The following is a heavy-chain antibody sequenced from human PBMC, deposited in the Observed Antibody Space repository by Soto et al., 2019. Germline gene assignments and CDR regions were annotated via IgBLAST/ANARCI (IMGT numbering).Heavy chain of an antibody. D-gene: IGHD6-19*01. V-gene: IGHV3-23*01. J-gene: IGHJ1*01. CDR2: IGGRDGST. CDR1: GFAYSNYA. CDR3: AREDSGWYGEFFQH. Sequence: EVQLLESGGGLVHPWGSLRLSCAASGFAYSNYAMSWVRQAPGMGLEWVSTIGGRDGSTDYAEAVKGRFTISRDNAKNTLHLQMTGLRAEDTAVYYCAREDSGWYGEFFQHWGQSTLVAVSS.